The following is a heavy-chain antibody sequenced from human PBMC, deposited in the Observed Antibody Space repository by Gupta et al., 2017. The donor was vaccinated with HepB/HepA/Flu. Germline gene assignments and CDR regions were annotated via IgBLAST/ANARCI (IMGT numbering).Heavy chain of an antibody. J-gene: IGHJ4*02. D-gene: IGHD3-10*01. V-gene: IGHV3-30-3*01. CDR1: GFTFSTYA. CDR2: ISYDGSNK. CDR3: ARDGSRMVRGVIIPAGLDY. Sequence: QVQLVESGGGVVQPGRSLRLSCAASGFTFSTYAMHWARQAPGKGLEWVAVISYDGSNKYYAGSVKGRFTISRDNPKKTLYLQMNSLRAEDTAVYYCARDGSRMVRGVIIPAGLDYWGQGTLVTVSS.